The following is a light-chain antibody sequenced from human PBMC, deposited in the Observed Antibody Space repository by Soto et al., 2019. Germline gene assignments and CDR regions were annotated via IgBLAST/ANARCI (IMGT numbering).Light chain of an antibody. Sequence: DIQMTQSLSSLSASVGDRVTITCQASQGISNYLNWYQQKPGKAPKLLIYDASNLETGVPSRFSGSGSGTDFTFTINSLQPDDIATYYCQQYNNLPLTFGGGSKVEIK. CDR1: QGISNY. V-gene: IGKV1-33*01. CDR2: DAS. CDR3: QQYNNLPLT. J-gene: IGKJ4*01.